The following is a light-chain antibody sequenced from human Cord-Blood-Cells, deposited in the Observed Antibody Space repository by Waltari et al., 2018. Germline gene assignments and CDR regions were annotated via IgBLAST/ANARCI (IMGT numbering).Light chain of an antibody. J-gene: IGKJ2*01. CDR3: QAQNT. V-gene: IGKV4-1*01. CDR1: QSVLYSSNNKNY. CDR2: WAS. Sequence: DIVMTQSPDSLAVSLGERVTINCKSSQSVLYSSNNKNYLAWYQQKPGQPPKLLIYWASTRESGVPDRFSGSGSGTDFTLTISSLQAEDVAVYYCQAQNTFGQGTKLEIK.